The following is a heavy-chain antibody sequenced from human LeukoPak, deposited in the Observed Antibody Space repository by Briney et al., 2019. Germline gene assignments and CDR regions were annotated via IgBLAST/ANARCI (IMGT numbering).Heavy chain of an antibody. CDR1: GFTFSNYW. CDR2: IWFDGTNR. D-gene: IGHD3-22*01. Sequence: PGGSLRLSCAASGFTFSNYWMSWVRQAPGKGLEWVGVIWFDGTNRYYADSVKGRFTISRDNSKNTLHLQMNSLRAEDTAVYYCARDSQGLVFITTIDYWGQGTLVIVSS. J-gene: IGHJ4*02. CDR3: ARDSQGLVFITTIDY. V-gene: IGHV3-33*08.